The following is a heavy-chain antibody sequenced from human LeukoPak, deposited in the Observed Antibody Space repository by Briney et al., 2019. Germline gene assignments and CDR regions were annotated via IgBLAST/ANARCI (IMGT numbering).Heavy chain of an antibody. D-gene: IGHD4-17*01. CDR1: GFTFISYG. V-gene: IGHV3-30*18. CDR2: ISYDGSNN. J-gene: IGHJ4*02. Sequence: GGSLRLSGAASGFTFISYGMHWVRQAPGKGLEWVAVISYDGSNNYYADSVKGRFTISRGNSKNTLYLQMNSLRAEDTAVYYCAKETNGDYRQYYFDYWGQGTLVTVSS. CDR3: AKETNGDYRQYYFDY.